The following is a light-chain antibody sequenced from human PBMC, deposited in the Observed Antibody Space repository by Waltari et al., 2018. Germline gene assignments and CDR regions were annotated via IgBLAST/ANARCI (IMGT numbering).Light chain of an antibody. V-gene: IGKV3-20*01. CDR2: GAS. CDR1: QSVTNSD. Sequence: EIVLTQSPGTLSLSPGARATLSCRASQSVTNSDLAWYQQKPGQAPRLLIYGASSRASGIPDRFSGSGSGTDFTLTISRVEPEDIAMYYCQQYGSSRTFGQGTKVEIK. CDR3: QQYGSSRT. J-gene: IGKJ1*01.